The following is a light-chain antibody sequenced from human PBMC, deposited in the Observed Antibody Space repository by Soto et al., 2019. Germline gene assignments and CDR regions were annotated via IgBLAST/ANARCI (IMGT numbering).Light chain of an antibody. CDR3: MQGTHWPPYT. CDR2: KVS. Sequence: DVVMTQSPLSLPVTLGQPASISCRSSQSLVHSDGNTFLDWFQQRPGQSPRRLIYKVSNRDAGVPDRFSGRGSGTDFTLKISRVEAEDVGVYSCMQGTHWPPYTFGQGTKLEIK. J-gene: IGKJ2*01. V-gene: IGKV2-30*02. CDR1: QSLVHSDGNTF.